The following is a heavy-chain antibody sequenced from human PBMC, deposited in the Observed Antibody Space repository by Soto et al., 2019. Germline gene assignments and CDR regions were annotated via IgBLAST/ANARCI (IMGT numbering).Heavy chain of an antibody. D-gene: IGHD3-3*01. CDR2: IYYSGST. Sequence: QVQLQESGPGLVKPSQTLSLTCTDSGDSISSGGYYWSWIRQHPGKGLEWIGYIYYSGSTYYNPSLKSRVTISVDTSKNQFSLKLSSVTAADTAVYNCASGLQYYDFWSVDYWGQGTLVTVSS. CDR1: GDSISSGGYY. J-gene: IGHJ4*02. V-gene: IGHV4-31*03. CDR3: ASGLQYYDFWSVDY.